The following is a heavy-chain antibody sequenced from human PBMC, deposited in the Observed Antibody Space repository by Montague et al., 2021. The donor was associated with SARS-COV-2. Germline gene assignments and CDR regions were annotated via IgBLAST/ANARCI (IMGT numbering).Heavy chain of an antibody. CDR2: ISGSGGST. J-gene: IGHJ4*02. D-gene: IGHD3-10*01. Sequence: SLRLSCAASGFTFSSYATSWVRQAPGKGLEWVSAISGSGGSTYYADSVKGRFTISRDNSKNTLYLQMNSLRAEDTAVYYCAKDRWFGEPSGSFDYWGQGTLVTVSS. CDR1: GFTFSSYA. CDR3: AKDRWFGEPSGSFDY. V-gene: IGHV3-23*01.